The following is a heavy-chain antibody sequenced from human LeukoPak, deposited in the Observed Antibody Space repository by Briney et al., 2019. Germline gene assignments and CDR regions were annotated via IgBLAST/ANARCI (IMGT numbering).Heavy chain of an antibody. J-gene: IGHJ4*02. CDR2: IYSTGST. V-gene: IGHV4-4*07. D-gene: IGHD3-22*01. CDR1: GGSINFYY. CDR3: ARHLAIYDSGGYYYERGRYYFDF. Sequence: SETLSLTCTVSGGSINFYYWSWIRQPAGKGLEWIGRIYSTGSTNYSPSLKSRVTMSVDKSKNQFSLNLSSATAADTAVYYCARHLAIYDSGGYYYERGRYYFDFWGQGALVTVSS.